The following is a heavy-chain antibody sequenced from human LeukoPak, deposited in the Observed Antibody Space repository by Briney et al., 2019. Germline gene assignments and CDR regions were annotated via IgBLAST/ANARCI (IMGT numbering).Heavy chain of an antibody. CDR1: GFTFSSYA. V-gene: IGHV4-38-2*01. CDR3: ARYITMVDY. Sequence: MPGGSLRLSCAASGFTFSSYAMSWVRQAPGKELEWIGSIYYSGSTYYNPSLKSRVTISVDTSKNQFSLKLSSVTAADTAVYYCARYITMVDYWGQGTLVTVSS. D-gene: IGHD3-10*01. CDR2: IYYSGST. J-gene: IGHJ4*02.